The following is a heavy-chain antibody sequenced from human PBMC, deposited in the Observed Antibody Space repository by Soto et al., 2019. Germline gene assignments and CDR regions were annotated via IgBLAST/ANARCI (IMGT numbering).Heavy chain of an antibody. CDR2: IYNGGNT. J-gene: IGHJ4*02. Sequence: GGSLRLSCAASGFNVNDNYMGWVRRAPGKELECVSLIYNGGNTYHAASVQGRFTISRDNSKNTVHLEMNSLRDEDTALYYCARSRSGAVADSFDFWGQGTLVTVSS. V-gene: IGHV3-66*02. CDR3: ARSRSGAVADSFDF. D-gene: IGHD3-10*01. CDR1: GFNVNDNY.